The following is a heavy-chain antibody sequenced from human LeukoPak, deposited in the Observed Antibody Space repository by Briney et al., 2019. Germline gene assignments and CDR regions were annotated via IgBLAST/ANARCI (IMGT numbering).Heavy chain of an antibody. CDR1: GFTFSSYD. Sequence: GGSLRLSCAASGFTFSSYDMHWVRQATGKGLEWVSAIGTGYDTYYPGSVKRRFAISRENAKNSLYLQMNSLRVEDTAVYYCARQKTPHGNFDYWGQGTLVTVSS. D-gene: IGHD1-26*01. J-gene: IGHJ4*02. CDR3: ARQKTPHGNFDY. CDR2: IGTGYDT. V-gene: IGHV3-13*01.